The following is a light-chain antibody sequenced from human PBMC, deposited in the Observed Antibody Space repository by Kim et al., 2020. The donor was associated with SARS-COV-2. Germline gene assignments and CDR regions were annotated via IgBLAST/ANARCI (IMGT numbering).Light chain of an antibody. V-gene: IGKV1-39*01. J-gene: IGKJ2*01. CDR1: QTINRY. CDR3: QQTYSIPYT. Sequence: SVSVGDRVTITCRASQTINRYLNWYQQKPGEAPKLLIYYASNLESGVPSKFRGSGSGTDFTLIISSLQPEDFAAYFCQQTYSIPYTFGQGTNLEI. CDR2: YAS.